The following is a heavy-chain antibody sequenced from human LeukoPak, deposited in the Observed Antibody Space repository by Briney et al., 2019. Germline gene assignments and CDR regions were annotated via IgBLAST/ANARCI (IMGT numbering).Heavy chain of an antibody. CDR1: GLTVSSYS. CDR3: ARARASGRSGFDY. D-gene: IGHD2-15*01. CDR2: ISSSSSTI. J-gene: IGHJ4*02. Sequence: GGSLRLSCVASGLTVSSYSMNWVRQAPGKGLEWVSYISSSSSTIYYADSVKGRFTISRDNAKNSLDLQMNSLRNEDTAVYYCARARASGRSGFDYWGQGTLVTVSS. V-gene: IGHV3-48*02.